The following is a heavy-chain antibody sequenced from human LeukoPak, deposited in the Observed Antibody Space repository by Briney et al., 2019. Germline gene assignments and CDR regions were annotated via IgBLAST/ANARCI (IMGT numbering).Heavy chain of an antibody. CDR3: ARERVGGEALRGYYFDY. CDR2: ISYDGSNK. CDR1: GFTFSSYA. Sequence: PGGSLRLSCAASGFTFSSYAMHWVRQAPGKGLEWVAVISYDGSNKYYADSVKGRFTISRDNSKNTLYLQMNSLRVDDTAVYYCARERVGGEALRGYYFDYWGQGTLVTVSS. D-gene: IGHD3-16*01. J-gene: IGHJ4*02. V-gene: IGHV3-30-3*01.